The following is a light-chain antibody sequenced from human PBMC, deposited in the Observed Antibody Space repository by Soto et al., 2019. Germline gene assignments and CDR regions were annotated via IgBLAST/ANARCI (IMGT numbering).Light chain of an antibody. J-gene: IGKJ2*01. CDR1: QSVSSRN. Sequence: EIVLTQSPGTVSLSPGERATLSCRASQSVSSRNLAWYRQKPGQAPSLLIFGASNSATGIPDRFSGSGSGTDFTLNISRLEPEDCAVYYCLRYGDSPPAYTFGQGTKLESK. CDR3: LRYGDSPPAYT. V-gene: IGKV3-20*01. CDR2: GAS.